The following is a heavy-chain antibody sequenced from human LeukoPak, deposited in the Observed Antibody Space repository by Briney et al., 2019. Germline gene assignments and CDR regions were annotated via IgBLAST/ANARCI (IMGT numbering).Heavy chain of an antibody. V-gene: IGHV5-51*01. CDR2: IYPGDSET. D-gene: IGHD3-22*01. Sequence: GESLKISCKGSGYTFSTYWIGWVRPLPGKGLEWMGIIYPGDSETIYSPSFRGQVTISADRSISTTYLQWSSLRASDSAMYYCAKLDSTAYYFDYWGQGTLVTVSS. CDR3: AKLDSTAYYFDY. J-gene: IGHJ4*02. CDR1: GYTFSTYW.